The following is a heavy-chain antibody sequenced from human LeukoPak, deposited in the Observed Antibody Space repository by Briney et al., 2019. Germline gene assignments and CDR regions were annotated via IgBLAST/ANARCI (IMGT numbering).Heavy chain of an antibody. CDR3: ARCSELLRFGP. D-gene: IGHD3-3*01. V-gene: IGHV3-23*01. J-gene: IGHJ5*02. CDR1: GFTFSSYA. CDR2: ISGSGGST. Sequence: GGSLRLSCAASGFTFSSYAMSWVRQAPGKGLEWVSVISGSGGSTYYADSVKGRFTISRDNFKNTLYLQMNSLRAEDTAVYYCARCSELLRFGPWGQGTLVTVSS.